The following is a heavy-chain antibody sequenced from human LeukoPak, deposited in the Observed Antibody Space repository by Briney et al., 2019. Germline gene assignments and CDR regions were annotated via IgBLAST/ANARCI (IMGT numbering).Heavy chain of an antibody. Sequence: SETLALTCIVSGGSISTFYWSWIRQPPGKGLEWIGYIYYSGGTNYNPSLKSRITTSLDTSKNQFSLKLTSLTAADTAVYYCARVGSGSFDYWGQGTLVTVSS. V-gene: IGHV4-59*01. CDR1: GGSISTFY. CDR2: IYYSGGT. J-gene: IGHJ4*02. D-gene: IGHD1-1*01. CDR3: ARVGSGSFDY.